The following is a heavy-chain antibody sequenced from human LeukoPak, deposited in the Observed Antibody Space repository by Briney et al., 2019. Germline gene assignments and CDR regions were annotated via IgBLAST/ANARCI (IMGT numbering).Heavy chain of an antibody. J-gene: IGHJ6*02. Sequence: ASVNVSCKVSGYTLTELSMHWVRQAPGKGLEWMGGFDPEDGETIYAQKFQGRVTMTEDTSTDTAYMELSSLRSEDTAVYYCATVTVTPGYYYYYGMDVWGQGTTVTVSS. CDR2: FDPEDGET. CDR1: GYTLTELS. CDR3: ATVTVTPGYYYYYGMDV. V-gene: IGHV1-24*01. D-gene: IGHD4-11*01.